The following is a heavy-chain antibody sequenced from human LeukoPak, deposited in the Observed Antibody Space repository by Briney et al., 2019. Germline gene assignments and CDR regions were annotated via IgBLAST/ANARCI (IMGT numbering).Heavy chain of an antibody. CDR1: GFTFSSYG. CDR3: AGGRLDYYYYGMDV. Sequence: GGSPRLSCAASGFTFSSYGMHWVRQAPGKGLEWVAVIWYDGSNKYYADSVKGRFTISRDNSKNTLYLQMNSLRAEDTAVYYCAGGRLDYYYYGMDVWGQGTTVTVSS. CDR2: IWYDGSNK. V-gene: IGHV3-33*01. J-gene: IGHJ6*02.